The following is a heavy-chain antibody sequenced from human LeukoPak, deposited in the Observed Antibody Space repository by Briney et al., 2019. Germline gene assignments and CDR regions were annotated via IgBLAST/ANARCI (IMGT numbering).Heavy chain of an antibody. CDR1: GGSISSYY. J-gene: IGHJ4*02. CDR2: IYYSGST. D-gene: IGHD3-10*01. Sequence: PSETLSLTCTVSGGSISSYYWSWIRQPPGKGLEWIGYIYYSGSTNYNPSLKSRVTISVDTSKNQFSLKLSSVTAADTAVYYCASRTYYYGSGTPTTVTDYWGQGTLVTVSS. V-gene: IGHV4-59*08. CDR3: ASRTYYYGSGTPTTVTDY.